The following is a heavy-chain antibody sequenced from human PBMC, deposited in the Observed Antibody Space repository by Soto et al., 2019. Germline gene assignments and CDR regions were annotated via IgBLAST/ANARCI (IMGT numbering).Heavy chain of an antibody. CDR2: IYWRGDE. D-gene: IGHD6-6*01. J-gene: IGHJ3*02. V-gene: IGHV2-5*01. CDR3: ARGLATLPVFAFDI. CDR1: GFSLSTSGVG. Sequence: AGPTLVNPTQTLTLTCSFSGFSLSTSGVGVGWIRQSPGKAREWLALIYWRGDEHYRASLKSRRSIIKDTSKNHVVLIMTKMDPVHTATYYCARGLATLPVFAFDIRGQGTMAPVS.